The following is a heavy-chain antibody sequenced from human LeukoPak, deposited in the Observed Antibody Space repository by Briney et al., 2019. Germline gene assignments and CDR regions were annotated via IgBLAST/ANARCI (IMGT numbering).Heavy chain of an antibody. CDR3: AKGDFENSSGWGYFDY. Sequence: GGSLRLSCAASGFTFSTYSMHWVRQAPGKGLEWLSYISRSSGTIYYADSVKGRFTISRDNGKNSLYLHMSSLRAEDTAVYYCAKGDFENSSGWGYFDYWGQGTLVTVSS. V-gene: IGHV3-48*01. CDR1: GFTFSTYS. D-gene: IGHD6-19*01. CDR2: ISRSSGTI. J-gene: IGHJ4*02.